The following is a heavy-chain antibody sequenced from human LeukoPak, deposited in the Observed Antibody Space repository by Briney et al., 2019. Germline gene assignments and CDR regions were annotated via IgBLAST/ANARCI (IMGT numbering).Heavy chain of an antibody. D-gene: IGHD6-13*01. J-gene: IGHJ4*02. Sequence: GASVKVSCKVSGYTLTELSMHWVRQAPGKGPEWMGGFDPEDGETIYAQKFQGRVTMTEDTSTDTAYMELSSLRSEDTAVYYCATDRGGSSWYETYFDYWGQGTLVTVSS. V-gene: IGHV1-24*01. CDR2: FDPEDGET. CDR3: ATDRGGSSWYETYFDY. CDR1: GYTLTELS.